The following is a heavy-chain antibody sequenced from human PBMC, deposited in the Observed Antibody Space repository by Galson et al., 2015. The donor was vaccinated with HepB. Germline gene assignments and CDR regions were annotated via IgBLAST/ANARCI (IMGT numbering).Heavy chain of an antibody. V-gene: IGHV3-23*01. CDR2: CGSGNIK. D-gene: IGHD1-1*01. J-gene: IGHJ5*02. CDR3: AKWRLSERWFDP. CDR1: GFTFSDFA. Sequence: SLRLSCAASGFTFSDFAMVWVRQAPGVGLEWVSTCGSGNIKYYADSVKGRFTISRDNSRNTLYLQVNSLRAEDTAVYYCAKWRLSERWFDPWGQGTLVTVSS.